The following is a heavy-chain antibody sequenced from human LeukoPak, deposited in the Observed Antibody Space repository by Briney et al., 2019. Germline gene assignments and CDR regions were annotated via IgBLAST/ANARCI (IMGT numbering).Heavy chain of an antibody. CDR1: GGSISSSSYY. V-gene: IGHV4-39*01. CDR3: ASSPRDTAMDFYWFDP. Sequence: PSETLSLTCTVSGGSISSSSYYWGWIRQPPGKGLEWIGSIYYSGSTYYNPSLKSRVTISVDTSKNQFSLKLSSVTAADTAVYYCASSPRDTAMDFYWFDPWGQGTLVTVSS. CDR2: IYYSGST. J-gene: IGHJ5*02. D-gene: IGHD5-18*01.